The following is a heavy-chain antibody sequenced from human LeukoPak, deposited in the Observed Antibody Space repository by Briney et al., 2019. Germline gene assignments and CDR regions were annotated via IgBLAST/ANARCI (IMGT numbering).Heavy chain of an antibody. J-gene: IGHJ6*02. Sequence: PGGSLRLSCAASGFTVSSNYMSWVRQAPGKGLEWVSVIYSGGSTYYADSVKGRFTISRDNSKNTLYLQMNSLRAEDTAVYYCARDPARLLWFGELSYGMDVWGQGTTVTVSS. CDR2: IYSGGST. D-gene: IGHD3-10*01. CDR3: ARDPARLLWFGELSYGMDV. CDR1: GFTVSSNY. V-gene: IGHV3-66*01.